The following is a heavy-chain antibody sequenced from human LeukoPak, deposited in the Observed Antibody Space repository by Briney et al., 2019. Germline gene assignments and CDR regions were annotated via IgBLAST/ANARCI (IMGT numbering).Heavy chain of an antibody. D-gene: IGHD3-3*01. V-gene: IGHV4-30-4*02. CDR3: ARDAPNYDFWSGTDGFDI. CDR1: GGSISTGNYY. Sequence: SETLSLTCTVSGGSISTGNYYWSWIRQSPGKGLEWIGYIYYSGSTYYNPSLKSRVTISIDTSKNQFSLKLSSVTAADTAVYYCARDAPNYDFWSGTDGFDIWGQGTMVTVSS. J-gene: IGHJ3*02. CDR2: IYYSGST.